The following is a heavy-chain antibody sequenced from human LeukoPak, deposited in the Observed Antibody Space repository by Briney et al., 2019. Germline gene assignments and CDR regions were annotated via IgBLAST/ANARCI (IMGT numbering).Heavy chain of an antibody. CDR1: GFTFSNYA. J-gene: IGHJ4*02. D-gene: IGHD6-19*01. V-gene: IGHV3-30*04. Sequence: PGGSLRLSCSASGFTFSNYAMHWVRQAPGKGLEWVAVISYNGRNQNYADSVQGRFTISRDNAKNSLYLQMNSLRAEDTAVYYCASYSSGWYLDYWGQGTLVTVSS. CDR3: ASYSSGWYLDY. CDR2: ISYNGRNQ.